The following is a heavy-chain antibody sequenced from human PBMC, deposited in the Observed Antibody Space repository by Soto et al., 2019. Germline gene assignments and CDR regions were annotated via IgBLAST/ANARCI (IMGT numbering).Heavy chain of an antibody. D-gene: IGHD6-19*01. V-gene: IGHV3-7*01. J-gene: IGHJ6*03. CDR1: GFTFSSYW. CDR2: IKQDGSEK. CDR3: ARAVQWLAQGYYYSYYMDV. Sequence: EVQLVESGGGLVQPGGSLRLSCAASGFTFSSYWMSWVRQAPGKGLEWVANIKQDGSEKYYVDSVKGRFTISRDNAKNSLYLQMNSLRAEDTAVYYCARAVQWLAQGYYYSYYMDVWGKGTTVTVSS.